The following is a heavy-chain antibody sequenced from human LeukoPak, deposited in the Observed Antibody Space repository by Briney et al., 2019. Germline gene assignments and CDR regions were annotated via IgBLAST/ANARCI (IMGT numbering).Heavy chain of an antibody. CDR3: ARDSGYAFDI. J-gene: IGHJ3*02. CDR1: GFTFSSYS. D-gene: IGHD1-26*01. V-gene: IGHV3-48*01. CDR2: IGISSSTI. Sequence: GGSLRLSCAASGFTFSSYSMNWVRQAPGKGLEWVSYIGISSSTIDYADSVKGRFTISRDNAKNSLYLQMNSLRAEDTAVYYCARDSGYAFDIWGQGQWSPSLQ.